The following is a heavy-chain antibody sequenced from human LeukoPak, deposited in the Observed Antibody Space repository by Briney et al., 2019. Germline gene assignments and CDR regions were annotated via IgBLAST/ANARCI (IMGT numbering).Heavy chain of an antibody. V-gene: IGHV4-61*02. CDR3: ARDTWFGAGRTFDY. Sequence: SETLSLTCSVSGGSISSGSYYWSWIRQPAGKGLGWIGRIYTSGSINYNPSLKSRVTISVDTSKNQFSLRLSSVTAADTAVYYCARDTWFGAGRTFDYWGQGTLVTVSS. J-gene: IGHJ4*02. D-gene: IGHD3-10*01. CDR2: IYTSGSI. CDR1: GGSISSGSYY.